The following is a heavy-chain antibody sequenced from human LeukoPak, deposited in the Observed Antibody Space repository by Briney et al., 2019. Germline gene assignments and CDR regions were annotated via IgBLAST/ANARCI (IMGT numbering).Heavy chain of an antibody. Sequence: ASVKVSCKASGSTFTKYITHWVRQPPGQGFGWVGGIDPKGGRTFHAQKFQDRVTLTRDLSPRTVYMELSSLREEDTAVYYCMRALTIAGIGPPPAWGQGTLLTVSS. CDR3: MRALTIAGIGPPPA. D-gene: IGHD2-21*01. CDR1: GSTFTKYI. CDR2: IDPKGGRT. V-gene: IGHV1-46*01. J-gene: IGHJ5*02.